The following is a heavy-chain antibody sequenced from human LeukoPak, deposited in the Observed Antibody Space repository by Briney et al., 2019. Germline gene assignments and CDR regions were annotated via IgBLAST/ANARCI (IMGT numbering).Heavy chain of an antibody. CDR1: GFTVSSNY. J-gene: IGHJ4*02. Sequence: GGSLRLSCAASGFTVSSNYMSWVRQAPGKGLDWVSVIYSGGSTYYADSVKGRFTISRDNSKNTLYLQMNNLRAEDTAVYYCARDCEIGYSHGLCWGQGTLVTVSS. CDR2: IYSGGST. CDR3: ARDCEIGYSHGLC. D-gene: IGHD5-18*01. V-gene: IGHV3-66*01.